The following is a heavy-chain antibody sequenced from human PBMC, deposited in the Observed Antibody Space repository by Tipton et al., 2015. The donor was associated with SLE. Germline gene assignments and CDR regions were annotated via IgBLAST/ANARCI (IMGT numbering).Heavy chain of an antibody. CDR2: VYRSGET. D-gene: IGHD6-19*01. Sequence: TLSLTCTVSGGSMSTDSYYWSWIRQPAGKGLEWIGHVYRSGETNYNPSLRGRVTMSVDTSKNQFSLKLSSVTAADTAVYYCVRDGYSSGWDGDFDYWGQGILVTVSS. V-gene: IGHV4-61*09. J-gene: IGHJ4*02. CDR3: VRDGYSSGWDGDFDY. CDR1: GGSMSTDSYY.